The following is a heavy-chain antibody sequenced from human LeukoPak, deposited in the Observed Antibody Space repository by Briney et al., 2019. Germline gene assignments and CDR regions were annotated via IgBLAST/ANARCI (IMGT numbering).Heavy chain of an antibody. D-gene: IGHD4-17*01. CDR2: MNPNTGNT. Sequence: ASVRVSCTASGYTFSDHDVNWVRQAPGQGLEWMGWMNPNTGNTGYAQNLQGRVTMTRTNSITTAYMELSSLTSDDTAVYYCARGGGGEYLDWFDFWGQGTLVTVSS. J-gene: IGHJ5*01. CDR3: ARGGGGEYLDWFDF. V-gene: IGHV1-8*01. CDR1: GYTFSDHD.